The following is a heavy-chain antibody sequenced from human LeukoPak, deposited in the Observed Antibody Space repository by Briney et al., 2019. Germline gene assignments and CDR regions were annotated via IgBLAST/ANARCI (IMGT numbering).Heavy chain of an antibody. CDR1: GFTFSSYG. Sequence: PGGSLRLSCAASGFTFSSYGMHWVRQAPGKGLEWVAFIRYDGSNKYYADSVKGRFTISRDNSKNTLYLQINSLRAEDTAVYYCAKTYYYGSGSHHDAFDIWGQGTMVTVSS. V-gene: IGHV3-30*02. CDR3: AKTYYYGSGSHHDAFDI. D-gene: IGHD3-10*01. CDR2: IRYDGSNK. J-gene: IGHJ3*02.